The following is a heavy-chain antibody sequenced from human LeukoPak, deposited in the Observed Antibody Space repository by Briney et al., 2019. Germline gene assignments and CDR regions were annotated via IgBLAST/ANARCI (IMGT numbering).Heavy chain of an antibody. J-gene: IGHJ4*02. V-gene: IGHV4-38-2*02. CDR3: ASGPGEINDY. Sequence: SETLSLTCTVSGYSISSGYYWGWIRQPPGKGLEWIGSIYHSGSTYYNPSLKSRVTISVDTSKNQFSLKLSSVTAADTAVYYCASGPGEINDYWGQGTLVTVSS. D-gene: IGHD7-27*01. CDR1: GYSISSGYY. CDR2: IYHSGST.